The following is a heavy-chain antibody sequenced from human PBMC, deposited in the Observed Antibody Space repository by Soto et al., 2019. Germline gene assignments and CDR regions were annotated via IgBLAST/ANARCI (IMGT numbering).Heavy chain of an antibody. J-gene: IGHJ4*02. CDR1: GFTFSSYA. CDR3: ARDAVAGIDY. D-gene: IGHD6-19*01. V-gene: IGHV3-30-3*01. Sequence: GGSLRLSCAASGFTFSSYAMYWVRQAPGKGLEWVAVISYDGSNKYYADSVKGRFTISRDNSKNTLYLQMNSLRAEDTAVYYCARDAVAGIDYWGQGT. CDR2: ISYDGSNK.